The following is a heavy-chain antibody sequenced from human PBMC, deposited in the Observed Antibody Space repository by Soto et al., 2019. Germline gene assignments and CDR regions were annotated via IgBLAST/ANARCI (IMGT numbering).Heavy chain of an antibody. CDR3: ARVDSSGSYFDY. D-gene: IGHD3-22*01. J-gene: IGHJ4*02. Sequence: QVQLQESGPGLVKPSETLSLTCTVSGGSISSYYWSWIRQPPGKGLEWIAYIYYTGSTNYNPSLKSRXXFXAXXSNHQFSLKLSSVTAADTARYYCARVDSSGSYFDYWGQGTLVTVSS. CDR1: GGSISSYY. V-gene: IGHV4-59*01. CDR2: IYYTGST.